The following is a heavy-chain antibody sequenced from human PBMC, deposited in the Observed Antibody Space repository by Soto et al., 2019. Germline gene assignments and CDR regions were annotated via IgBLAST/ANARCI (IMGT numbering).Heavy chain of an antibody. V-gene: IGHV3-33*01. CDR2: IVNDGSDR. Sequence: HPGWSMRLSCVWSVFTFIRYGMHWLRQAPGEGLEWMAVIVNDGSDRDYAASVAGRFTISRDNSKNTLYLQMDNLGVDDTAMYYCARDDDYEANGLDYWGQGTLVTVSS. CDR1: VFTFIRYG. D-gene: IGHD4-17*01. J-gene: IGHJ4*02. CDR3: ARDDDYEANGLDY.